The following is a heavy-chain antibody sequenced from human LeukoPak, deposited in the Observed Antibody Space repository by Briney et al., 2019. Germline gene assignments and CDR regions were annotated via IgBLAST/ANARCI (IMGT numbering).Heavy chain of an antibody. CDR1: GGSISSYY. CDR3: ARSNYDILTGHPFDY. J-gene: IGHJ4*02. V-gene: IGHV4-59*01. CDR2: IYYSGST. D-gene: IGHD3-9*01. Sequence: SETLSLTCTVSGGSISSYYWSWIRQPPGRGLEWIGYIYYSGSTNYNPSLKSRVTISVDTSKNQFSLKLSSVTAADTAVYYCARSNYDILTGHPFDYWGQGTLVNVSS.